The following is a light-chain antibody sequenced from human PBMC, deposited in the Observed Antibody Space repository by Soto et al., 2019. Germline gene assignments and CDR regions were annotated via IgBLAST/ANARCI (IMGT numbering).Light chain of an antibody. CDR2: PAS. Sequence: EIVMTQSPATLSVSPGERATLSCRASQSVSNNLAWYQQKPGQAPRLLIYPASTGATGIPARFSGSGSGTELTITISSVQSEDFAVYSCQQYNDWPLTFGEGTKGEIK. CDR3: QQYNDWPLT. V-gene: IGKV3-15*01. CDR1: QSVSNN. J-gene: IGKJ4*02.